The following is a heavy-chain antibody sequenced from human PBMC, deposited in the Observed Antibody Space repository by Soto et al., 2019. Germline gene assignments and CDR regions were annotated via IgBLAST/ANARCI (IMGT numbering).Heavy chain of an antibody. D-gene: IGHD3-10*01. V-gene: IGHV3-23*01. J-gene: IGHJ3*02. CDR3: AKDSHYGSGHGVFDI. CDR2: ISGSGGST. Sequence: EVQLLESGGGLVQTGGSLRLSCAAPGFAFSSYVMSWVRQAPGKGLEWVSGISGSGGSTYYADSVKGRFTISRDKSKTTLYVQMNSLRAEDTAVYYCAKDSHYGSGHGVFDIWGQGTMVTVSS. CDR1: GFAFSSYV.